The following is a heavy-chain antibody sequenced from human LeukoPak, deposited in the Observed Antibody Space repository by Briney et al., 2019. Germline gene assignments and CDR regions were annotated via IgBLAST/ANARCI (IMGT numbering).Heavy chain of an antibody. V-gene: IGHV3-23*01. CDR3: AKVGIVVGGDYYDY. D-gene: IGHD3-22*01. CDR1: GFTFSINA. CDR2: ISDGGDTT. Sequence: GGSLRLSCAPSGFTFSINAMGWVRQAPGKGLEWVSVISDGGDTTYYADSVKGRFTISRDISKNTLYLQMNSLRAEDTAIYYCAKVGIVVGGDYYDYWGQGTLVTVSS. J-gene: IGHJ4*02.